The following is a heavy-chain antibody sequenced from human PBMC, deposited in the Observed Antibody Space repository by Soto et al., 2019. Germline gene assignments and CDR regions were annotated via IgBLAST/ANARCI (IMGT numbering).Heavy chain of an antibody. Sequence: LTCTVSGGSISSGDYYWSWIRQPPGKGLEWIGYIYYSGSTYYNPSLKSRVTISVDTSKNQFSLKLSSVTAADTAVYYCARYIVVVSGMDVWGQGTTVTVSS. V-gene: IGHV4-30-4*01. CDR2: IYYSGST. D-gene: IGHD2-21*01. CDR3: ARYIVVVSGMDV. CDR1: GGSISSGDYY. J-gene: IGHJ6*02.